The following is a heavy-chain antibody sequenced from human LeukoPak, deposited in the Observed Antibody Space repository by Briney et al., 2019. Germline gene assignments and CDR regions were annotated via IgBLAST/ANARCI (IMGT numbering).Heavy chain of an antibody. CDR3: AKGPGYYDFWSGLPYYFDC. V-gene: IGHV3-9*01. CDR1: GFTFDDYA. CDR2: ISWNSGSI. D-gene: IGHD3-3*01. J-gene: IGHJ4*02. Sequence: PGGSLRLSRAASGFTFDDYAMHWVRQAPGKGLEWVSGISWNSGSIGYADSVKGRFTISRGNAKNSLYLQMNSLRAEDTALYYCAKGPGYYDFWSGLPYYFDCWGQGTLVTVSS.